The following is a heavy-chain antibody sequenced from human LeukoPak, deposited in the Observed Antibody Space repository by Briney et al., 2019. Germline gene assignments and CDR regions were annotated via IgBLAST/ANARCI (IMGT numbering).Heavy chain of an antibody. CDR2: INPNSDGT. D-gene: IGHD1-26*01. Sequence: ASVKVSCKASGYTFTGYYMHWVRQAPGQGLEWMGWINPNSDGTYYAQKFQGRVTMTRDTSITTAYMELTRLRSDDTAVYYCARADWELHRWFDPWGQGTLVTVSS. CDR1: GYTFTGYY. CDR3: ARADWELHRWFDP. J-gene: IGHJ5*02. V-gene: IGHV1-2*02.